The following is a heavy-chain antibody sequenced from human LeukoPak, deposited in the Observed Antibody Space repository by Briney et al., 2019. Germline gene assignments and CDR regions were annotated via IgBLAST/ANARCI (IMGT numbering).Heavy chain of an antibody. CDR3: ARVHSSSPVLPEPYYYYYYYMDV. Sequence: PSEALSLTCTVSGGSISSYYWSWIRQPAGKGLEWIGYIYYSGSTNYNPSLKSRVTISVDTSKNQFSLKLSSVTAADTAVYCCARVHSSSPVLPEPYYYYYYYMDVWGKGTTVTVSS. D-gene: IGHD6-6*01. J-gene: IGHJ6*03. V-gene: IGHV4-59*01. CDR2: IYYSGST. CDR1: GGSISSYY.